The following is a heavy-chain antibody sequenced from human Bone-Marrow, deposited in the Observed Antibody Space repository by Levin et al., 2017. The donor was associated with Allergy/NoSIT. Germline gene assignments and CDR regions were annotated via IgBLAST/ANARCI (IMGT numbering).Heavy chain of an antibody. D-gene: IGHD7-27*01. CDR3: AAVLLGPFDV. CDR1: GYTFTTFY. Sequence: AASVKVSCKASGYTFTTFYIHWLRQAPGQGLQWMGRINPESGGINYAQKFQGRVTMTRDTSTSTAYLELTSLNFDDTAIYFCAAVLLGPFDVWGQGTLVTVSS. CDR2: INPESGGI. J-gene: IGHJ3*01. V-gene: IGHV1-2*06.